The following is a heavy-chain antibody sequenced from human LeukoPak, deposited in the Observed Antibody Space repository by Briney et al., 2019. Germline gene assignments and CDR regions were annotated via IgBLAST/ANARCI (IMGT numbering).Heavy chain of an antibody. V-gene: IGHV3-33*01. CDR1: GFIFSSYG. D-gene: IGHD2-2*02. Sequence: GGSLRLSCAASGFIFSSYGMHWVRQAPGKGLEWVADIWYDGSNKYYADSVKGRFTISRDNSKNTLYLQMNSLRAEDTAVYYCARGRGYCSRTSCYRDNLFDPWRQGTLVTVSS. J-gene: IGHJ5*02. CDR2: IWYDGSNK. CDR3: ARGRGYCSRTSCYRDNLFDP.